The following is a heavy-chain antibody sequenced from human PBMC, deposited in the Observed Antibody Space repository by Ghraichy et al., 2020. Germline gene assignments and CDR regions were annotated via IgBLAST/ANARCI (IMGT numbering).Heavy chain of an antibody. D-gene: IGHD3/OR15-3a*01. CDR2: ISYDGSNK. CDR3: ARGLTDFKYFDY. V-gene: IGHV3-30*04. Sequence: GGSLRLSCAASGFTLSGYAMQWVRQAPGKGLEWVAVISYDGSNKYYADSVKGRFTISRDNSKNTLFLQMNSLRAEDTAVYYCARGLTDFKYFDYWGQGTLVTVSS. CDR1: GFTLSGYA. J-gene: IGHJ4*02.